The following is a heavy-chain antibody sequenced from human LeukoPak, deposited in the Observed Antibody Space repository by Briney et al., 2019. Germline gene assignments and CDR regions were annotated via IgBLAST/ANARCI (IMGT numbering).Heavy chain of an antibody. CDR1: GGSFSGYY. J-gene: IGHJ4*02. CDR3: ARGGKQWLVKGFDY. Sequence: SETLSLTCAVYGGSFSGYYWSWIRQPPGKGLEWIGEINHSGSTNYNLSLKSRVTISVDTSKNQFSLKLSSVTAADTAVYYCARGGKQWLVKGFDYWGQGTLVTVSS. V-gene: IGHV4-34*01. D-gene: IGHD6-19*01. CDR2: INHSGST.